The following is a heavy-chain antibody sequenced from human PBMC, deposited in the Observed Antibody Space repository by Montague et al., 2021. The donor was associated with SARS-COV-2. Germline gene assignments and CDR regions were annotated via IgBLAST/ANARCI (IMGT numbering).Heavy chain of an antibody. V-gene: IGHV3-23*01. CDR1: GFTFSTYG. J-gene: IGHJ4*02. D-gene: IGHD3-10*01. CDR2: ISASAMRT. Sequence: SLRLSCSASGFTFSTYGMTWVRQAPGKGLEWVSSISASAMRTHCPDSVKGRFTISRDNSKNTLYLQMSSLRAEDTAVYFCLNYHGSGSYGAFWGQGTLVSVSP. CDR3: LNYHGSGSYGAF.